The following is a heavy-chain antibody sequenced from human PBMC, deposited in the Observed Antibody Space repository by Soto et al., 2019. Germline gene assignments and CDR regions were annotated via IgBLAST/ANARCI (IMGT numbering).Heavy chain of an antibody. CDR3: ARMDIWGSYRYTYFDY. D-gene: IGHD3-16*02. Sequence: GGSLRLSCAASGFTFSSYGMHWVRQAPGKGLEWVAVIWYDGSNKYYADSVKGRFTISRDNSKNTLYLQMNSLRAEDTAVYYCARMDIWGSYRYTYFDYWGQGTLVTVSS. CDR2: IWYDGSNK. V-gene: IGHV3-33*01. J-gene: IGHJ4*02. CDR1: GFTFSSYG.